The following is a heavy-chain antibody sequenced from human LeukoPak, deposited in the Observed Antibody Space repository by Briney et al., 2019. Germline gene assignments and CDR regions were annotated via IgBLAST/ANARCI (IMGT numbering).Heavy chain of an antibody. CDR3: ATSAGDYRAGHYYYMGV. D-gene: IGHD4-11*01. V-gene: IGHV1-2*02. Sequence: ASVKVSCKASGYTFTGYYFHWVRQAPGQGLEWMGWINPNTAGTNYAQKFLGGVTLTWDTSISTAYMELNRLTSDDTAVYYCATSAGDYRAGHYYYMGVWGKRTSVTVSS. CDR2: INPNTAGT. CDR1: GYTFTGYY. J-gene: IGHJ6*03.